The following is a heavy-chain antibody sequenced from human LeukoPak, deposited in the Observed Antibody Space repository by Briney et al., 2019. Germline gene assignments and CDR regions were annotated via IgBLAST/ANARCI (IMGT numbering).Heavy chain of an antibody. CDR3: VKDGDDSGWNYFDY. CDR2: ISYDGRNK. V-gene: IGHV3-30*18. D-gene: IGHD6-19*01. J-gene: IGHJ4*02. CDR1: GFPFSNHG. Sequence: PGRSLRLSCAASGFPFSNHGMHWVRQAPGKGLEWVAVISYDGRNKYHADSVKGRFTISRDNSQNTLSLQMNSLRAEDTAVYYCVKDGDDSGWNYFDYWGQGTLVTVSS.